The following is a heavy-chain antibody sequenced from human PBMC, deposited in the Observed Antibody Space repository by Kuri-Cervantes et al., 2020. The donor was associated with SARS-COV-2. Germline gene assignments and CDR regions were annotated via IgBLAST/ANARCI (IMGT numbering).Heavy chain of an antibody. V-gene: IGHV3-9*01. J-gene: IGHJ6*02. Sequence: LSLTCAASGFTFDDYAMHWVRQAPGKGLEWVSGISWNSGSIGYADSVKGRFTISRDNAKNSLYLQMNSLRAEDTALYYCARIIGYSSGRHYYYYGMDVWGQGTTVTVSS. D-gene: IGHD6-19*01. CDR1: GFTFDDYA. CDR3: ARIIGYSSGRHYYYYGMDV. CDR2: ISWNSGSI.